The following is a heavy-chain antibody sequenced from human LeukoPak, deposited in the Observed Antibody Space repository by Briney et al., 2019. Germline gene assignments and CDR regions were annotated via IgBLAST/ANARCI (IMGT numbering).Heavy chain of an antibody. CDR1: GGSISSSSYY. Sequence: SETLSLTWTVSGGSISSSSYYWGWIRQSPGKGLEWIGSIYYSGSTYYNPSLKSRVTISVDTSKNQFPLKLSSVTAADTAVYYCARHNPKNWNYRYYYYMDVWGKGTTVTVSS. V-gene: IGHV4-39*01. CDR2: IYYSGST. CDR3: ARHNPKNWNYRYYYYMDV. J-gene: IGHJ6*03. D-gene: IGHD1-7*01.